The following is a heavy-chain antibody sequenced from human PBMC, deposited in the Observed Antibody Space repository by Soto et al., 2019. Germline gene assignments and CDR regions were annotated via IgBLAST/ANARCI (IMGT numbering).Heavy chain of an antibody. CDR1: GVTISTYA. V-gene: IGHV3-23*01. D-gene: IGHD3-3*01. Sequence: VQLLESEGGLVQPGGSLRLSCTASGVTISTYAMNWVRQAPGKGPEWVSTISDTGGATFYAGSVKGRFTISSDNSKNTVYLQMRSLRVEDTAVYFCAIGRRKKSGSNTWFDPWGRGTLVTVSS. CDR2: ISDTGGAT. J-gene: IGHJ5*02. CDR3: AIGRRKKSGSNTWFDP.